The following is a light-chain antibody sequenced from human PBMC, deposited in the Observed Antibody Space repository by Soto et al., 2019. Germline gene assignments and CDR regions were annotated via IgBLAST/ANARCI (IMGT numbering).Light chain of an antibody. Sequence: VLTHSPVTLYLYPGERATLSCRASQSFRGLLAWYQQKPGQAPRLLIYDAYNRATGIPPRFSGSGSGTDFTLTISSLEPEDSAVYYCQQRHMWPITFGQGTRLEIK. CDR1: QSFRGL. V-gene: IGKV3-11*01. J-gene: IGKJ5*01. CDR2: DAY. CDR3: QQRHMWPIT.